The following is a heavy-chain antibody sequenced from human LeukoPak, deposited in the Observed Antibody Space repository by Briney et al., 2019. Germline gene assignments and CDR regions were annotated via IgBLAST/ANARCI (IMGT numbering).Heavy chain of an antibody. CDR3: ARDTQWLVSKNAFDI. V-gene: IGHV1-2*02. D-gene: IGHD6-19*01. CDR2: INPNSGGT. CDR1: GYTFTGYY. Sequence: GASVKVSCKASGYTFTGYYMHWVRQAPGQGLEWMGWINPNSGGTNYAQKFQGRVTMTRDTSISTAYMELSRLRSDDTAVYYCARDTQWLVSKNAFDIWGQGTMVTVSS. J-gene: IGHJ3*02.